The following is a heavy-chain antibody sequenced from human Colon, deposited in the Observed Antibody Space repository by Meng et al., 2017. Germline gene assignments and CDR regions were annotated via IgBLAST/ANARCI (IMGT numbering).Heavy chain of an antibody. CDR2: IYYSGST. D-gene: IGHD6-19*01. V-gene: IGHV4-59*01. Sequence: QVRLQEAGPGLVKPSETLSLTCTVSGGSISSYYWSWIRQPPGKGLEWIGYIYYSGSTNYNPSLKSRVTISVDTSKNQFSLKLSSVTAADTAVYYCARDSSGGYNWFDPWDQGTLVTVSS. CDR3: ARDSSGGYNWFDP. J-gene: IGHJ5*02. CDR1: GGSISSYY.